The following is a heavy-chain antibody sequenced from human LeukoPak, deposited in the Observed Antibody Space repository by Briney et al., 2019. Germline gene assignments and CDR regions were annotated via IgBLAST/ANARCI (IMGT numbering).Heavy chain of an antibody. Sequence: SGPTLVKPTQTLTLTCTFSGFSLDTSGVGVGWIRQPPGKALEWLALINWDDDKRYSPSLKSRLTITKDTSKNQVVLTMTDMDPVDTATYYCAHTLRVGHCSGGSCYYQYYYFDYSGQGVLVTVSS. CDR2: INWDDDK. CDR3: AHTLRVGHCSGGSCYYQYYYFDY. J-gene: IGHJ4*02. CDR1: GFSLDTSGVG. V-gene: IGHV2-5*02. D-gene: IGHD2-15*01.